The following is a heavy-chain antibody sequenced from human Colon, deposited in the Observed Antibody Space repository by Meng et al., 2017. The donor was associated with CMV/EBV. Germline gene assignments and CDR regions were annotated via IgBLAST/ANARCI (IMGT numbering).Heavy chain of an antibody. Sequence: PETLSLTCTVSGDSINSNPYFWDWIRQPPGQGPEWIGTVYYTGTTSYNPSLESRVTISADTSKNQFSLNLTSVTAADTAIYYCTRRGTGGYDSVRAFDVWGQGTMVTVSS. CDR2: VYYTGTT. CDR1: GDSINSNPYF. V-gene: IGHV4-39*07. D-gene: IGHD5-12*01. J-gene: IGHJ3*01. CDR3: TRRGTGGYDSVRAFDV.